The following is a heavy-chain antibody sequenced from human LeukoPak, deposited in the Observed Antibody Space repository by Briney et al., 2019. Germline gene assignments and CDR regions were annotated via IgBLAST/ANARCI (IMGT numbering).Heavy chain of an antibody. D-gene: IGHD2/OR15-2a*01. J-gene: IGHJ4*02. V-gene: IGHV3-7*01. CDR1: GFTFSSYW. CDR2: IKQDGSEK. Sequence: GGSLRLSCAASGFTFSSYWMSWVRQAPGKGLEWVANIKQDGSEKYYADSVKGRFTISRDNSENSLYLQMDSLTAEDTAVYYCTRKGSQWDFLVDYWGQGTRVAVSP. CDR3: TRKGSQWDFLVDY.